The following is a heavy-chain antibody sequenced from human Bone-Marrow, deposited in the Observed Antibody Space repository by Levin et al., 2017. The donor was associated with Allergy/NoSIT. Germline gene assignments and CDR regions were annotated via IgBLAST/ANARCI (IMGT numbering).Heavy chain of an antibody. D-gene: IGHD5-24*01. Sequence: EASVKVSCKASGYNLTNYWIGWVRQMPGKGLQWMGIIYPGDSYTRYSPSFQGQVTISVDTSISTAYLQWSSLKASDSAMYYCARRRGRDGYRDAFDFWGQGTVVTVSS. CDR3: ARRRGRDGYRDAFDF. CDR1: GYNLTNYW. J-gene: IGHJ3*01. V-gene: IGHV5-51*01. CDR2: IYPGDSYT.